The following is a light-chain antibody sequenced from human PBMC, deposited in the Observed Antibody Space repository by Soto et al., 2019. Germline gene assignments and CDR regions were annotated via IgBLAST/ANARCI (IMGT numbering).Light chain of an antibody. CDR1: QGISSY. J-gene: IGKJ4*01. CDR2: AAS. CDR3: QQLNSYPPT. V-gene: IGKV1-9*01. Sequence: IQLTQSPSSLSASVGDRVTITCRASQGISSYLAWYQQKPGKAPKLLIYAASTLQSGVPSRFSGSGSGTDFTLTISSLQPEDFAIYYCQQLNSYPPTFGGGTKVDSK.